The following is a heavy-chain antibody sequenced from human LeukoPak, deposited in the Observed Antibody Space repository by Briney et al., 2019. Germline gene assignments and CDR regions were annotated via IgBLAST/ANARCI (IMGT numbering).Heavy chain of an antibody. CDR1: GGSISSGGYS. CDR2: IYHSGST. CDR3: AREPMVRGVMGFVDI. V-gene: IGHV4-30-2*01. J-gene: IGHJ3*02. D-gene: IGHD3-10*01. Sequence: SETLSLTCAVSGGSISSGGYSWSWIRQPPGTGLEWIGYIYHSGSTYYNPSLKSRVTISVDRSKNQFSLKLSSVTAADTAVYYCAREPMVRGVMGFVDIWGQGTMVTVSS.